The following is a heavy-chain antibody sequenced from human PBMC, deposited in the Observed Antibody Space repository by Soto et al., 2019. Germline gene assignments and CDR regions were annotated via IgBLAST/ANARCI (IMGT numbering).Heavy chain of an antibody. CDR3: ARGDIVLMVYAMGSMYNWFDP. V-gene: IGHV1-2*02. CDR2: INPNSGGT. CDR1: GYTFTGYY. Sequence: GASVKVSCKASGYTFTGYYMHWVRQAPGQGLEWMGWINPNSGGTNYAQKFQGRVTMTRDTSISTAYMELSRLRSDDTAVYYCARGDIVLMVYAMGSMYNWFDPWGQGTLVTVSS. J-gene: IGHJ5*02. D-gene: IGHD2-8*01.